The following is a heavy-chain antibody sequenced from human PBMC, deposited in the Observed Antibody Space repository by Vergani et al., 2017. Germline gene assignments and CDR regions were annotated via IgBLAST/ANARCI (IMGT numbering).Heavy chain of an antibody. CDR1: GFSFRNAW. V-gene: IGHV3-15*07. CDR2: IKSTFVRGTT. J-gene: IGHJ6*02. CDR3: TTDPRYCGDGSYYWLRDHHYYGMDV. D-gene: IGHD2-21*01. Sequence: EVQLVESGGGIVKPGGSLRLSCVASGFSFRNAWMNWVRRTPGKGLEWVGRIKSTFVRGTTDYAAAVKGRFTISRDDSKNTLFLQMDGLKTEDIGVYYCTTDPRYCGDGSYYWLRDHHYYGMDVRGQGTTVTVSS.